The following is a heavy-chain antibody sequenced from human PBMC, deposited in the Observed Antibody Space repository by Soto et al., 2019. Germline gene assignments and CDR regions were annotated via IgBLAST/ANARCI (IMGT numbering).Heavy chain of an antibody. J-gene: IGHJ3*02. CDR1: GGSFSGYY. D-gene: IGHD2-2*01. Sequence: SETLSLTCAVYGGSFSGYYWSWIRQPPGKGLEWIGEINHSGSTNYNPSLKSRVTISVDTSKNQFSLKLSSVTAADTAVYYCARGRRFRDIVVVPPNYPLRKDAFDIWGQGTMVTVSS. CDR3: ARGRRFRDIVVVPPNYPLRKDAFDI. V-gene: IGHV4-34*01. CDR2: INHSGST.